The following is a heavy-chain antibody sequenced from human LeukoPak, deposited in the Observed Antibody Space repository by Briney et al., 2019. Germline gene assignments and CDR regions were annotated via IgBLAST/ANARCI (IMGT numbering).Heavy chain of an antibody. V-gene: IGHV3-30*03. CDR3: ARGGSSGYYYFDY. J-gene: IGHJ4*02. Sequence: GGSLRLSCAASGFTFSSYGMHWVRQAPGKGLEWVAVISYDGSNKYYADSVKGRFTISRDNAKNSLYLQMNSLRPEDMALYYCARGGSSGYYYFDYWGQGTLVTVSS. CDR2: ISYDGSNK. CDR1: GFTFSSYG. D-gene: IGHD3-22*01.